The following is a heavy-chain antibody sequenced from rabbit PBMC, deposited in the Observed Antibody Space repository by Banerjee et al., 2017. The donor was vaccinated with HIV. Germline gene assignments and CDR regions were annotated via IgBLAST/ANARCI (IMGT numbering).Heavy chain of an antibody. V-gene: IGHV1S45*01. CDR1: GFSFSSGYY. CDR2: IYAGSSDST. J-gene: IGHJ6*01. D-gene: IGHD2-1*01. CDR3: ARDRAGYGAYGVGL. Sequence: QQQLVESGGGLVKPEGSLTLTCTASGFSFSSGYYMCWVRQAPGKGLEWIGCIYAGSSDSTYYASRAKGRFTISKTSSSTVDLKMTSLTAADTATYFCARDRAGYGAYGVGLWGPGTLVTVS.